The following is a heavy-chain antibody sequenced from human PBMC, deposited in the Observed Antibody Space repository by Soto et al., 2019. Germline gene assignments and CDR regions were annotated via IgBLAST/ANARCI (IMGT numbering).Heavy chain of an antibody. D-gene: IGHD1-26*01. J-gene: IGHJ4*02. Sequence: HPGGSLRLSCVGSGFNFNAYGMHRVRQGPGQGLEWLAIIWNDGSNEYYADSVKGRFSISRDNAKKTVYLQMNNLRAEDTAIYYCAKAGVGAQLDGIDYWGQGTLVTVS. V-gene: IGHV3-33*06. CDR2: IWNDGSNE. CDR1: GFNFNAYG. CDR3: AKAGVGAQLDGIDY.